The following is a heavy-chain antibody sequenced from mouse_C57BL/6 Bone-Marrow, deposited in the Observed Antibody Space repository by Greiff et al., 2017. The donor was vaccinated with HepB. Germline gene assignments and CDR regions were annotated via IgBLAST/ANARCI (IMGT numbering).Heavy chain of an antibody. CDR1: GFSLTSYG. CDR3: ARHGTTVVRNYAMDY. Sequence: VKLVESGPGLVAPSQSLSITCTVSGFSLTSYGVHWVRQPPGKGLEWLVVIWSDGSTTYNSALKSRLSISKDNSNSQVFIKMNSLQTDDTAMYYCARHGTTVVRNYAMDYWGQGTSVTVSS. D-gene: IGHD1-1*01. V-gene: IGHV2-6-1*01. CDR2: IWSDGST. J-gene: IGHJ4*01.